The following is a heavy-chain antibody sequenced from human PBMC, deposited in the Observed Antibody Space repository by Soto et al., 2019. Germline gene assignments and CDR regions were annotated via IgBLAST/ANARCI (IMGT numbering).Heavy chain of an antibody. D-gene: IGHD3-10*01. V-gene: IGHV3-30-3*01. J-gene: IGHJ3*02. CDR2: ISYDGSNK. CDR1: GFTFSSYA. Sequence: GGSLRLSCAASGFTFSSYAMHWVRQAPGKGLEWVAVISYDGSNKYYADSVRGRFTISRDNSKNTLYLQMNSLRAEDTAVYYCAREVSDMDAFDIWGQGTMVTVSS. CDR3: AREVSDMDAFDI.